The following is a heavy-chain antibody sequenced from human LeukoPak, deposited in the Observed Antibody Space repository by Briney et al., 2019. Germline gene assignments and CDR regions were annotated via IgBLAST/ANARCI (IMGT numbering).Heavy chain of an antibody. Sequence: GGSLRLSWAASGFTFSGYAMNWVRQAPGKGLEWVSAISGSGHSTYYADSVKGRFTISRDNSKNTLYLQMNSLRAEDTAVYYCARVGDYYDSSGYYKNWGQGTLVTVSS. CDR2: ISGSGHST. CDR1: GFTFSGYA. D-gene: IGHD3-22*01. J-gene: IGHJ4*02. V-gene: IGHV3-23*01. CDR3: ARVGDYYDSSGYYKN.